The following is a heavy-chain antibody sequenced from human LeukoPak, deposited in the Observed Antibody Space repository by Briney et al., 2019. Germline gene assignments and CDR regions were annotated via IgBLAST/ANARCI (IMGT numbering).Heavy chain of an antibody. CDR2: ISYDGSNK. CDR3: KRDYGAYYDAFDI. J-gene: IGHJ3*02. Sequence: GGSLRLSCAASGFTFSSYGMHWVRQAPGKGLEWVAVISYDGSNKYYADSVKGRFTISRDNSKNTLYLQMNSLRAEDTAVYYCKRDYGAYYDAFDIWGQGTMVTVSS. D-gene: IGHD4-17*01. CDR1: GFTFSSYG. V-gene: IGHV3-30*03.